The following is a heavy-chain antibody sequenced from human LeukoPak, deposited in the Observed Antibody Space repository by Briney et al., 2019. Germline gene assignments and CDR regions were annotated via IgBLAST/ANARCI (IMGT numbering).Heavy chain of an antibody. CDR3: AMSGYRGWFDP. V-gene: IGHV4-30-2*01. D-gene: IGHD3-3*01. Sequence: SQTLSLTCAVSGGSISSGGYSWSWLRQPPGKGLEWIGYIYHSGSTYYNPSLKSRVTISVDRSKNQFSLKLSSVTAADTAVYYCAMSGYRGWFDPWGQGTLVTVSS. CDR1: GGSISSGGYS. J-gene: IGHJ5*02. CDR2: IYHSGST.